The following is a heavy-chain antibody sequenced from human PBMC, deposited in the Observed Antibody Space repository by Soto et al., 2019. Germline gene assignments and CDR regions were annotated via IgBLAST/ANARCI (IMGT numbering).Heavy chain of an antibody. Sequence: PWWSLRLCCAASGFSGNNYAMSWFRQAPGKGLEWVSGISGSASSTHYADSVKGRFTISRDNSKNTLYLQMSSLRAEDTAVYYCAKDSGDVDTAMDYFDYWGQGTLVTVSS. CDR2: ISGSASST. D-gene: IGHD5-18*01. V-gene: IGHV3-23*01. CDR1: GFSGNNYA. CDR3: AKDSGDVDTAMDYFDY. J-gene: IGHJ4*02.